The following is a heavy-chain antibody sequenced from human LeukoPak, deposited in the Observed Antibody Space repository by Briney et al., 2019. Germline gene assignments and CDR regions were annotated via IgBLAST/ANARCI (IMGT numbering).Heavy chain of an antibody. Sequence: GGSLRLSCAASGFTFGSYAMSWVRQAPGKGLEWVSSISGSGGSIYSSDSVKGRFTISRDNSKNTLYLQMNSLRAEDTAVYYCAKGAPAVAGTGNFDYWGQGTLVTVSS. D-gene: IGHD6-19*01. CDR2: ISGSGGSI. CDR3: AKGAPAVAGTGNFDY. J-gene: IGHJ4*02. CDR1: GFTFGSYA. V-gene: IGHV3-23*01.